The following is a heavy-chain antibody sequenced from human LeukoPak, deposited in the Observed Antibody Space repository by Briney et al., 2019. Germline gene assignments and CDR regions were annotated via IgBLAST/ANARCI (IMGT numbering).Heavy chain of an antibody. D-gene: IGHD6-19*01. J-gene: IGHJ4*02. CDR2: ISGSGGST. CDR1: GFTFSSYA. Sequence: PGGSLRLSCAASGFTFSSYAMSWVRQAPGKGLEWVSAISGSGGSTYYADSVKGRFTISRDNSKNTLYLQMGSLRAEDTAVYYCAKEVTRRSSGSPYDYWGQGTLVTVSS. V-gene: IGHV3-23*01. CDR3: AKEVTRRSSGSPYDY.